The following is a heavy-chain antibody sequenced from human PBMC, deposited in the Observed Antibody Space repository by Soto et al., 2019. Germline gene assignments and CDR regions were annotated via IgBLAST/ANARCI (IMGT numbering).Heavy chain of an antibody. CDR1: RYTFTRYG. Sequence: ASVKVSCKASRYTFTRYGISWVRQAPGQGLEWMGWISAYNGNTNYAQKLQGRVTMTTDTSTSTAYMELRSLRSDDTAVYYCASPSSTKGTTPEKYYGMGVWGQGTTVTVSS. J-gene: IGHJ6*02. CDR3: ASPSSTKGTTPEKYYGMGV. V-gene: IGHV1-18*04. D-gene: IGHD4-4*01. CDR2: ISAYNGNT.